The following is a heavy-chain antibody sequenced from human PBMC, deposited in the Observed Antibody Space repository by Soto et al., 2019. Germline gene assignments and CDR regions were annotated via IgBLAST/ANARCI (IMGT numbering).Heavy chain of an antibody. Sequence: SQTLSLTCAISGDSVSSNSAAWNWIRQSPSRGLEWLGRTYYRSKWYNDYAVSVKSRITINPDTSKNQFSLQLNSVTPEDTAVYYCAKDLWPRQQLALDYWGQGTLVTVSS. CDR2: TYYRSKWYN. V-gene: IGHV6-1*01. J-gene: IGHJ4*02. CDR1: GDSVSSNSAA. CDR3: AKDLWPRQQLALDY. D-gene: IGHD6-13*01.